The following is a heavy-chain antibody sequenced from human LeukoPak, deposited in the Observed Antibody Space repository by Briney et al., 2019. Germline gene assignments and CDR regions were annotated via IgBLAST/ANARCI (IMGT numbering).Heavy chain of an antibody. Sequence: GGSLRLSCAASGFTFSSYAMGWVRQAPGKGLEWVSVISGSGSTTHYADSVKGRFTISRDNSKNTLYLQMNSLRVEDTAVYYCAAETPWFDPWGQGTLVTVSS. J-gene: IGHJ5*02. CDR1: GFTFSSYA. CDR2: ISGSGSTT. CDR3: AAETPWFDP. V-gene: IGHV3-23*01.